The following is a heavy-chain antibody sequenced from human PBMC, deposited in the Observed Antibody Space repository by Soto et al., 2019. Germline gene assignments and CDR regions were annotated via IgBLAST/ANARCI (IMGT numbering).Heavy chain of an antibody. CDR2: IYYSGST. CDR3: ARHLVKGVSVAGTLQRCWFDP. Sequence: QLQLQESGPGLVKPSETLSLTCTVSGGSISSSSYYWGWIRQPPGKGLEWIGSIYYSGSTYYNPSHKRRVTISVDTSKNQFSLKLISVPAADTAAYYCARHLVKGVSVAGTLQRCWFDPWGQGTLVTVSS. V-gene: IGHV4-39*01. J-gene: IGHJ5*02. CDR1: GGSISSSSYY. D-gene: IGHD6-19*01.